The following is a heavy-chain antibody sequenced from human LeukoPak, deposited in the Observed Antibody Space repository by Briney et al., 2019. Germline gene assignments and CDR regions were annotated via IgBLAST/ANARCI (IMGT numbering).Heavy chain of an antibody. V-gene: IGHV4-39*01. CDR2: IYHTGSA. CDR1: GGSISSNSYY. J-gene: IGHJ3*02. D-gene: IGHD4-17*01. CDR3: ARLDYGDYSSGEAFDI. Sequence: SETLSLTCTVSGGSISSNSYYWGWIRQPAGKGLEWIGSIYHTGSAYYNPSLKSRVTISVDTSKNQFSLKVTSVTAADTAVFYCARLDYGDYSSGEAFDIWGQGTMVTVSS.